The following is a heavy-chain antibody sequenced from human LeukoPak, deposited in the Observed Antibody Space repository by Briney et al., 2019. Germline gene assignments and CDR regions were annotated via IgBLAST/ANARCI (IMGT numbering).Heavy chain of an antibody. J-gene: IGHJ4*02. CDR2: IYHGGDT. V-gene: IGHV4-4*02. CDR1: GGSITSHSW. CDR3: ASHVTVLGTRGFDY. Sequence: PSETLSLTCAVSGGSITSHSWWSWVRQPPGRGLERIGEIYHGGDTNYDPSVKSRVTMSVDKSKNHFSLNLRSVTAADTAIYYCASHVTVLGTRGFDYWGQGILVTVSS. D-gene: IGHD6-19*01.